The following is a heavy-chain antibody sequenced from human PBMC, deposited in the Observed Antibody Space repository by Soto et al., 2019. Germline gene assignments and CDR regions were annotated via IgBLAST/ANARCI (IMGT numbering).Heavy chain of an antibody. V-gene: IGHV1-18*01. CDR2: VTAYNGDT. CDR1: GYNFFDYT. Sequence: QAQVVQSAAEVKKPGASVRLSCRASGYNFFDYTIIWVRQTPEKRLEWVGWVTAYNGDTRYAEKFKGRVTVTSDTRTSTSYLELRSLKSDDSAIYYCARGPDLWGRGTLVTVSS. J-gene: IGHJ2*01. CDR3: ARGPDL.